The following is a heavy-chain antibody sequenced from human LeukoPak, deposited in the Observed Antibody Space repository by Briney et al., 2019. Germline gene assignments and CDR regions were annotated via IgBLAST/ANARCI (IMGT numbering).Heavy chain of an antibody. V-gene: IGHV4-59*01. Sequence: SETLSLTCTVSGGSISSYYWSWIRQPPGEGLEWIGYIYYSGSTNYDPSLKSRVTISVDTSKNQFSLKLSSVTAADTAVYYCARFDSYYYDTSGLGWGRGTLVTVSS. CDR1: GGSISSYY. D-gene: IGHD3-22*01. CDR3: ARFDSYYYDTSGLG. J-gene: IGHJ4*02. CDR2: IYYSGST.